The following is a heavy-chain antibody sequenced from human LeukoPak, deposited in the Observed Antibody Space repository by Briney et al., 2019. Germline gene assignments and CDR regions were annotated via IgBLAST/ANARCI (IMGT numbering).Heavy chain of an antibody. CDR3: ASTTLDRTYYYYYMDV. CDR1: GFTVSSNY. CDR2: IYSGGST. J-gene: IGHJ6*03. Sequence: GGSLRLSCAASGFTVSSNYMSWVRQAPGKGLEWVSVIYSGGSTYYADSVKGRFTISRDNSKNTLYLQKNGLRAEDTAVYYCASTTLDRTYYYYYMDVWGKGTTVTVSS. V-gene: IGHV3-66*02. D-gene: IGHD3/OR15-3a*01.